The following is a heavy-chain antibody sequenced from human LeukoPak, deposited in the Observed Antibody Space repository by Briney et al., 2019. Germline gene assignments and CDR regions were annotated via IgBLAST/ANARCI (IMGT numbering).Heavy chain of an antibody. CDR2: INHSGST. Sequence: SETLSLTCAVYGGSFSGYYWSWIRQPPGKGLEWIGEINHSGSTNYNPSLKSRVTISVDRSKNQFSLKLSSVTAADTAVYYCARVHMVADGPYFDYWGQGTLVTVSS. CDR3: ARVHMVADGPYFDY. J-gene: IGHJ4*02. V-gene: IGHV4-34*01. D-gene: IGHD2-21*01. CDR1: GGSFSGYY.